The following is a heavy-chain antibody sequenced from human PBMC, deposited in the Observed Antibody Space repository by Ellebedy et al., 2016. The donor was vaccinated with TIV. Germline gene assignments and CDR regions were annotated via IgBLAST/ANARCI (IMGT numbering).Heavy chain of an antibody. CDR2: INHSGST. D-gene: IGHD3-3*01. J-gene: IGHJ4*02. V-gene: IGHV4-39*07. CDR1: GGSISSSSHY. CDR3: ARDYDFWNHFDY. Sequence: SETLSLTXTVSGGSISSSSHYWGWIRQPPGKGLEWIGEINHSGSTNYNPSLKSRVTISVDTSKNQFSLKLSSVTAADTAVYYCARDYDFWNHFDYWGQGTLVTVSS.